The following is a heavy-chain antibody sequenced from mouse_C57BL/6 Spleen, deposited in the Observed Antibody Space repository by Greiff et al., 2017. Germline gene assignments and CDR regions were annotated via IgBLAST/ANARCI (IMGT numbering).Heavy chain of an antibody. Sequence: VQLQQSGPELVKPGASVKISCKASGYTFTDYYMNWVKQSHGKSLEWIGDINPNNGGTSYNQKFKGKATLTVDKSSSTAYMELRSLTSEDSAVYYCARYFPGGGRYWYFDVWGTGTTVTVSS. CDR1: GYTFTDYY. J-gene: IGHJ1*03. V-gene: IGHV1-26*01. CDR3: ARYFPGGGRYWYFDV. CDR2: INPNNGGT.